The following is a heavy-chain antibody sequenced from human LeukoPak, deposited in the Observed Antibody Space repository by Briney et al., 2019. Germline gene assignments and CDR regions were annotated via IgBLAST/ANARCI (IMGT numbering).Heavy chain of an antibody. CDR1: GFTSSNAW. J-gene: IGHJ4*02. V-gene: IGHV3-15*01. CDR2: IKSKTDGGTT. D-gene: IGHD4-17*01. CDR3: TTSSDYGDYELGLLFDY. Sequence: GGSLRLSCAASGFTSSNAWMSWVRQAPGKGLEWVGRIKSKTDGGTTDYAAPVKGRFTISRDDSKNTLYLQMNSLKTEDTAVYYCTTSSDYGDYELGLLFDYWGQGTLVTVSS.